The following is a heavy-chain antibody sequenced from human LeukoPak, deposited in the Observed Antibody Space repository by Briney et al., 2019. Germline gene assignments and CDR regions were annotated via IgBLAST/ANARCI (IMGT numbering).Heavy chain of an antibody. CDR2: INPSGGST. D-gene: IGHD3-22*01. CDR1: GYTFTSYY. CDR3: ARAPSYYYDSSGYSYYFDY. J-gene: IGHJ4*02. V-gene: IGHV1-46*01. Sequence: GASVKVSCKASGYTFTSYYMHWVRQAPGQGLEWMGIINPSGGSTSYAQKFQGRVTMTRDMSTSTVYMELSSLRSEDTAVYYCARAPSYYYDSSGYSYYFDYWGQGTLVTVSS.